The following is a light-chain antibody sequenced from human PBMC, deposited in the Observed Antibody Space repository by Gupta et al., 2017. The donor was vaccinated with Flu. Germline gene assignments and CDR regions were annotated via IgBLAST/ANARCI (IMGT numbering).Light chain of an antibody. CDR2: WGS. J-gene: IGKJ1*01. V-gene: IGKV4-1*01. CDR1: RSVLFSSNNQNY. CDR3: KQDFASPWT. Sequence: IVITSSPNSLAGSLRGRATINCKSSRSVLFSSNNQNYLAWLQQKPGQPPKVLIYWGSTRESGVPDRFSGSGSGTDFTLTISGLQAEDVAVYYCKQDFASPWTFGQGTKVEIK.